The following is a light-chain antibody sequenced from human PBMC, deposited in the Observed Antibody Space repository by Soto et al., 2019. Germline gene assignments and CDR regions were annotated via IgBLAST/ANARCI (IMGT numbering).Light chain of an antibody. CDR3: HKYYRFPYT. V-gene: IGKV1-5*03. Sequence: DIQMTQSPSTLSASVGDTVTITCLASKSISNWWAWYQQKPAQAPKLLIHNASTLESGVPSRFSGSGSGTDFTLTISSLQPGDFATYYCHKYYRFPYTFGQGTKLEIK. J-gene: IGKJ2*01. CDR1: KSISNW. CDR2: NAS.